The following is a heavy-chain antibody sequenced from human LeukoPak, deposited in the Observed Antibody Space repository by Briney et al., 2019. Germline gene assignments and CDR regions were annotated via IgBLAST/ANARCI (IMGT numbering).Heavy chain of an antibody. CDR2: ISAYNGNT. CDR1: GYTFTSYG. D-gene: IGHD3-9*01. J-gene: IGHJ6*03. Sequence: GASVKVSCKASGYTFTSYGISWVRQAPGQGLEWMGWISAYNGNTNYAQKLQGRVTMTRNTSISTAYMELSSLRSEDTAVYYCARGVGGTYYDILTGYYPTYYYYYYMDVWGKGTTVTISS. CDR3: ARGVGGTYYDILTGYYPTYYYYYYMDV. V-gene: IGHV1-18*01.